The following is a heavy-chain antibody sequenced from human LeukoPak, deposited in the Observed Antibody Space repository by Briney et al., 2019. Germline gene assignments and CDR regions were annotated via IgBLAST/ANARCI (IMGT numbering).Heavy chain of an antibody. CDR1: GFTVSSNY. V-gene: IGHV3-66*01. D-gene: IGHD3-10*01. CDR3: ARGLWYYGSGSWGY. CDR2: IYSGGST. Sequence: GGSLRLSCAASGFTVSSNYMSWVRQAPGKGLEWVSVIYSGGSTYYADSVKGRFTISRDNSKNTLYLQMNSLRAEDTAVYYCARGLWYYGSGSWGYWGQGTLVTVSS. J-gene: IGHJ4*02.